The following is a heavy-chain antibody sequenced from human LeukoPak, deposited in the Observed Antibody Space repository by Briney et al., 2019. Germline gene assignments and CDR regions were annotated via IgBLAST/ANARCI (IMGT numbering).Heavy chain of an antibody. D-gene: IGHD3-22*01. CDR3: AKDDPYTNYYDSSGLGY. J-gene: IGHJ4*02. CDR2: IYSGGST. Sequence: PGGSLRLSCAASGFTFSSNYMSWVRQAPGKGLEWVAVIYSGGSTYYPDSVKGRFTISRDNSKNTPYLQMNSLRAEDTAVYYCAKDDPYTNYYDSSGLGYWGQGTLVTVSS. CDR1: GFTFSSNY. V-gene: IGHV3-53*01.